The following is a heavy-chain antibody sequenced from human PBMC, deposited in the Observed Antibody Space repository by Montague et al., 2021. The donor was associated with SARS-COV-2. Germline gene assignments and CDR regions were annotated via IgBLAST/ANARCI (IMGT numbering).Heavy chain of an antibody. Sequence: SETLSLTCTVSGGSIRSYYWSWIRQPPGKGLEWTGEIYSMGSPNYNPSLKSRFTISMDTSKSQFSLKLTSVTAADTAVYYCSRHTRGWQPFDFWGQGTLVTVSS. D-gene: IGHD6-19*01. J-gene: IGHJ4*02. V-gene: IGHV4-59*01. CDR3: SRHTRGWQPFDF. CDR1: GGSIRSYY. CDR2: IYSMGSP.